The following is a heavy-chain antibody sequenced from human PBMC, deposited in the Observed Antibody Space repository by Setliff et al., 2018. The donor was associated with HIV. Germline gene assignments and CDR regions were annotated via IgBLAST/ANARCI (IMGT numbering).Heavy chain of an antibody. Sequence: SETLSLTCTVSGTSISNYYWSWIRQPPGKGLEWIGSIYYSGSTYYNPSLKSRVTISVDTSKNQFSLKLSSVTAADTAVYYCARHVVVFGVVIIVDYYMDVWGKGTTVTVSS. CDR3: ARHVVVFGVVIIVDYYMDV. D-gene: IGHD3-3*01. V-gene: IGHV4-59*04. J-gene: IGHJ6*03. CDR2: IYYSGST. CDR1: GTSISNYY.